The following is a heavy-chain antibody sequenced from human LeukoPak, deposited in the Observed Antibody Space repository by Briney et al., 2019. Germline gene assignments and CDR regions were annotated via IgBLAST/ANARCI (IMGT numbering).Heavy chain of an antibody. Sequence: ASVKVSCKASGYTFTGYYMHWVRQAPGQGLEWMGWMNPNSGNTGYAQKFQGRVTITRNTSISTAYMELSSLRSEDTAVYYCARVPAARGYYYYYYYMDVWGKGTTVTVSS. CDR3: ARVPAARGYYYYYYYMDV. D-gene: IGHD6-25*01. CDR1: GYTFTGYY. CDR2: MNPNSGNT. J-gene: IGHJ6*03. V-gene: IGHV1-8*03.